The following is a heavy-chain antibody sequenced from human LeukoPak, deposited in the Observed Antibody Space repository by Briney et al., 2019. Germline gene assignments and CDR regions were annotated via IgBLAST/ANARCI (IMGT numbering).Heavy chain of an antibody. CDR2: ITTYNGFT. D-gene: IGHD2-15*01. V-gene: IGHV1-18*01. CDR3: ARGVVAAIGGGLIYYYYYMDV. J-gene: IGHJ6*03. CDR1: GYTFTNYA. Sequence: ASVKVSCKASGYTFTNYAIIWVRQAPGQGLEWMEWITTYNGFTNYAQELQGRVTMTTDTSTTTAYMELRSLISDDTAVYYCARGVVAAIGGGLIYYYYYMDVWGRGTTVTVSS.